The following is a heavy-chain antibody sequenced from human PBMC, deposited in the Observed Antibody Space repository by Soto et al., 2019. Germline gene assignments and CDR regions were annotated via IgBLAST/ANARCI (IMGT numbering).Heavy chain of an antibody. Sequence: ASVKVSCKASGYTFTSYGISCVRQAPGQGLEWMGWISAYNGNTNYAQKLQGRVTMTTDTSTSTAYMELRSLRSDDTAVYYCARDHRMTTVTTEGYWGQGTLVTVSS. J-gene: IGHJ4*02. CDR1: GYTFTSYG. V-gene: IGHV1-18*01. CDR2: ISAYNGNT. D-gene: IGHD4-17*01. CDR3: ARDHRMTTVTTEGY.